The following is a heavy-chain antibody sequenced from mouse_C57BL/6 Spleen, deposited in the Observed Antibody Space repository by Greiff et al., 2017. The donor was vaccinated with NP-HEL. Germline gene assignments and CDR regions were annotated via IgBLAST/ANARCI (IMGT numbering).Heavy chain of an antibody. CDR2: ISDGGSYT. CDR1: GFTFSSYA. J-gene: IGHJ1*03. V-gene: IGHV5-4*03. D-gene: IGHD1-1*01. CDR3: ARARITTVVATRYFDV. Sequence: EVKVVESGGGLVKPGGSLKLSCAASGFTFSSYAMSWVRQTPEKRLEWVATISDGGSYTYYPDNVKGRFTISRDNAKNNLYLQMSHLKSEDTAMYYCARARITTVVATRYFDVWGTGTTVTVSS.